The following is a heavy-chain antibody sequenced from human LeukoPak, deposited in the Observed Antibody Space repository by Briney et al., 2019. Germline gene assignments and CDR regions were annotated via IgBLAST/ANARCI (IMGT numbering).Heavy chain of an antibody. CDR2: ISSSGSTI. Sequence: PGGSLRLSCAASGFTLSSYEMNWVRQAPGKGLEWVSYISSSGSTIYYADSVKGRFTISRDNAKNSLYLQMNSLRAEDTAVYYCARDTSSGANLQFDYWGQGTLVTVSS. CDR3: ARDTSSGANLQFDY. CDR1: GFTLSSYE. D-gene: IGHD5-24*01. V-gene: IGHV3-48*03. J-gene: IGHJ4*02.